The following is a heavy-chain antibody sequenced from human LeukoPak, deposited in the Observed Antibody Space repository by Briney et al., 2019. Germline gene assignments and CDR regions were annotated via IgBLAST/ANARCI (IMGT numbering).Heavy chain of an antibody. V-gene: IGHV1-2*02. CDR2: ISPNSGGT. CDR1: GYTSIGYY. Sequence: ASVKVSCKASGYTSIGYYMHWVRQAPGQGLEWMGWISPNSGGTNYAQNFQARVTMTRNTSISTAYMELSGLRADDTAVYYCARTYMIRGDMDVWGEGTTVTVSS. J-gene: IGHJ6*03. D-gene: IGHD3-10*01. CDR3: ARTYMIRGDMDV.